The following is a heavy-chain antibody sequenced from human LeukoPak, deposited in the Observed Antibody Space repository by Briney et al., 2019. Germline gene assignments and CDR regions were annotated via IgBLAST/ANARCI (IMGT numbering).Heavy chain of an antibody. D-gene: IGHD3-10*01. Sequence: GESLKISCKGSGYSFTSYWIGWVRQMPGKGLEWMGIIYPGDSDTRYSPSFQGQVTISADKSISTAYLQWSSLKAPDTAMYYCARVYGSGSRYYYYYYMDVWGKGTTVTVSS. J-gene: IGHJ6*03. CDR1: GYSFTSYW. CDR2: IYPGDSDT. CDR3: ARVYGSGSRYYYYYYMDV. V-gene: IGHV5-51*01.